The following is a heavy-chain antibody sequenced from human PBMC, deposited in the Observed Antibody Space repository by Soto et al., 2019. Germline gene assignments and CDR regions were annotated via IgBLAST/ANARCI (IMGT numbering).Heavy chain of an antibody. Sequence: PGGSLELSXAACGFSFRIYGMHWVRQATGKGLEWVAIIWYDGSNKYYADSVKGRFTISRDNSKNTVYLQMNSLRAEDTAMYYCAAGEPLNYRGQGTLVTVSS. V-gene: IGHV3-33*01. CDR1: GFSFRIYG. CDR2: IWYDGSNK. J-gene: IGHJ4*02. D-gene: IGHD3-10*01. CDR3: AAGEPLNY.